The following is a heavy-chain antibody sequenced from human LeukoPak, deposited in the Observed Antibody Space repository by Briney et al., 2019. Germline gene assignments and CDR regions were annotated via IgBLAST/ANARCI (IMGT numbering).Heavy chain of an antibody. D-gene: IGHD2-15*01. J-gene: IGHJ4*02. Sequence: GGSLRLSCAASGFTFSSYAMSWARQAPGKGLEWVSAISGSGGSTYYADSLKGRFTISRHNAKNSLYLQMNSLRAEDTAVYYCARDQGRYCSGGSCSLFDYWGQGTLVTVSS. CDR3: ARDQGRYCSGGSCSLFDY. CDR2: ISGSGGST. CDR1: GFTFSSYA. V-gene: IGHV3-23*01.